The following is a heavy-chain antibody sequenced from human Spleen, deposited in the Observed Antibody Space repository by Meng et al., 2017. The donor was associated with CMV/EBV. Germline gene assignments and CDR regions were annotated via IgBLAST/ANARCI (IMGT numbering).Heavy chain of an antibody. Sequence: ASGYTCTGYYMHCVRQAAGQGLGWMGGINPNSGGTNYAQKFQGRVTMTRDTSISTSYMELSRLRSDDTAVYYGARGGEVVPAAIRNYWGQGTLVTVSS. D-gene: IGHD2-2*01. V-gene: IGHV1-2*02. J-gene: IGHJ4*02. CDR3: ARGGEVVPAAIRNY. CDR1: GYTCTGYY. CDR2: INPNSGGT.